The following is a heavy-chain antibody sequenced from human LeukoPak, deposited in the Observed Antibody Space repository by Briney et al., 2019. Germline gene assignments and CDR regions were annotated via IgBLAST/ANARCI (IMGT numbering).Heavy chain of an antibody. CDR2: IYYSGST. Sequence: SETLSLTCTVSGGSISSSSYYWGWIRQPPGKGLEWIGSIYYSGSTYYNPSLKSRVTISVDTSKNQFSLKLSSVTAADTAVYYCASKDIVLRSYWYFDLWGRGTLVTVSS. J-gene: IGHJ2*01. CDR3: ASKDIVLRSYWYFDL. D-gene: IGHD2-8*01. CDR1: GGSISSSSYY. V-gene: IGHV4-39*07.